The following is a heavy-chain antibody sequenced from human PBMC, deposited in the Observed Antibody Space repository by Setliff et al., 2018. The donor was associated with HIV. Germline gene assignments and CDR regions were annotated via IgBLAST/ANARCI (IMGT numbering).Heavy chain of an antibody. CDR1: GGSISSGSYY. CDR2: IYTSGST. CDR3: ARTDWARTSYYYYYGMNV. V-gene: IGHV4-61*09. J-gene: IGHJ6*02. D-gene: IGHD3-9*01. Sequence: SETLSLTCTVSGGSISSGSYYWSWIRQPAGKGLEWIGHIYTSGSTNYNPSLKSRVTMSVDTSKNQFSLKLSSVTAADTAVYYCARTDWARTSYYYYYGMNVWGQGTTVTVSS.